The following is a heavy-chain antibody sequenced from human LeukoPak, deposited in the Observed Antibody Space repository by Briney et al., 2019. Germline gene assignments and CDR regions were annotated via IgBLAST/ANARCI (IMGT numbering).Heavy chain of an antibody. V-gene: IGHV4-31*03. J-gene: IGHJ4*02. Sequence: SQTLSLTCTVSGDSVISGSSFWGWLRQHPGKGLEWVGYIHHSGHTYDNPSLQTRVIISMDKSNNQSSLKLTSVPAAATAVYYCARYCSSTSCPFDYWGQGALVTVSS. D-gene: IGHD2-2*01. CDR2: IHHSGHT. CDR1: GDSVISGSSF. CDR3: ARYCSSTSCPFDY.